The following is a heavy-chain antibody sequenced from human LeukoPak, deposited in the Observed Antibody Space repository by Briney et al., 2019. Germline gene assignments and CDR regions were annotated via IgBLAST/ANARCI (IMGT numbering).Heavy chain of an antibody. V-gene: IGHV3-9*03. D-gene: IGHD3-3*01. Sequence: GGSLRLSCGSWGFTFDDYAMHWVRLAPGKGLEWVSGISWNSGNIGYADSVKGRFTISRDNANNSLYLQMNSLRAEDMALYYCAKGTYYDFWSGYFDVWGKGTTVTVSS. CDR3: AKGTYYDFWSGYFDV. CDR2: ISWNSGNI. J-gene: IGHJ6*04. CDR1: GFTFDDYA.